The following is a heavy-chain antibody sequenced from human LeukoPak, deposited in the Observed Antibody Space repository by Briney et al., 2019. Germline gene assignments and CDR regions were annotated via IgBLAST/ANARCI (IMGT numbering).Heavy chain of an antibody. J-gene: IGHJ4*02. Sequence: GGSLRLSCVVSGLRFRNYGMHWVRQAPGKGLEWVAVIYYDGSNQYYVDSVKGRFTVSRDNAKNTLYLQMDSLRAEDTAVYYCAKEFAYYDFWSGYCFDYWGQGTLVTVSS. V-gene: IGHV3-33*06. CDR3: AKEFAYYDFWSGYCFDY. D-gene: IGHD3-3*01. CDR1: GLRFRNYG. CDR2: IYYDGSNQ.